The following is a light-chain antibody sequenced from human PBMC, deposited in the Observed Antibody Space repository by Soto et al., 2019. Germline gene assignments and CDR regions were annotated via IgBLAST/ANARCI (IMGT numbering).Light chain of an antibody. J-gene: IGKJ4*01. V-gene: IGKV1-39*01. CDR1: QYISSY. Sequence: DIVLTQSPDSLAVSLGERATVTCRASQYISSYLNWYQQKPGKAPNVLIYVASNLQSGVPSRFSGSGSGTEFTLTISSLQPEDSAIYYCQQSYSTPSFGGGTKVDIK. CDR3: QQSYSTPS. CDR2: VAS.